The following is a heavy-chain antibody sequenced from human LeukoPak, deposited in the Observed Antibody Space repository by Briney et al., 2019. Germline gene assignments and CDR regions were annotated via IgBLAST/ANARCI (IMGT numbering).Heavy chain of an antibody. J-gene: IGHJ6*03. D-gene: IGHD5-12*01. CDR3: ARDGYNSYSYYMDV. CDR1: GFTFSSYE. CDR2: ISSGGSAI. Sequence: GGSLRLSCAASGFTFSSYEMNWVRQAPGKGLEWVSYISSGGSAIYYADSVKGGFTISRDNAKNSLYLQMNSLRAEDTAVYYCARDGYNSYSYYMDVWGKGTTVTVPS. V-gene: IGHV3-48*03.